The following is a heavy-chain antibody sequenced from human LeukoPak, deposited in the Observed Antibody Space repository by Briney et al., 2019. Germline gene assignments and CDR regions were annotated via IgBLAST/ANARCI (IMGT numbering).Heavy chain of an antibody. Sequence: GGSLRLSCAASGFTFSSYWMSWVRQAPGKELEWVANIKQDGSEKYYVDSVKGRFTISRDNAKNSLYLQMNSLRVEDTAVYYCARMYYYGSGSYYNLDYWGQGTLVTVSS. CDR2: IKQDGSEK. CDR3: ARMYYYGSGSYYNLDY. J-gene: IGHJ4*02. V-gene: IGHV3-7*01. CDR1: GFTFSSYW. D-gene: IGHD3-10*01.